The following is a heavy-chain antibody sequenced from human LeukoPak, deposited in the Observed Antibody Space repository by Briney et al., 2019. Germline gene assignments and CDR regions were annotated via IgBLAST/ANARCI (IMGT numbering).Heavy chain of an antibody. CDR1: GGTFSSYA. Sequence: SVKVSCKASGGTFSSYAISWVRQAPGQGLEWMGRIIPIFGTANYAQKFQGRVTITTDESTSTAYMELSSLRSDDTAVYYCARDLYSSGWEDYWGQGTLVTVSS. D-gene: IGHD6-19*01. J-gene: IGHJ4*02. CDR2: IIPIFGTA. V-gene: IGHV1-69*05. CDR3: ARDLYSSGWEDY.